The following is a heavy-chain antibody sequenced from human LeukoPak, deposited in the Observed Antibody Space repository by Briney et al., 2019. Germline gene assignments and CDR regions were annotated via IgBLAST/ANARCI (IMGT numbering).Heavy chain of an antibody. V-gene: IGHV4-59*13. D-gene: IGHD3-10*01. CDR1: GGSISSYS. CDR3: ARASGNPYYFDY. CDR2: IDYSGSS. Sequence: PSETLSLTCSVSGGSISSYSWTGIRQPPGKGLEWIGFIDYSGSSNYNPSLKSRVTISADPSTNHFSLNLTSVTAADTAVYYCARASGNPYYFDYWGQGTLVTVSS. J-gene: IGHJ4*02.